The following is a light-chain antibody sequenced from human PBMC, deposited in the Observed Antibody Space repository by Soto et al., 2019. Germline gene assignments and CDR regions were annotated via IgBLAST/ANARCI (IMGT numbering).Light chain of an antibody. J-gene: IGLJ1*01. CDR1: SSDVGSYNR. CDR3: NSYTSSSTYV. Sequence: QSVLTQPPSVSGSPGQSVTISCTGTSSDVGSYNRVSWYQQPPGTAPKLMIYEVSNRPSGVPDRFSGSKSGNTASLTISGLQAEDEAGYCCNSYTSSSTYVFGTGTKVTVL. V-gene: IGLV2-18*02. CDR2: EVS.